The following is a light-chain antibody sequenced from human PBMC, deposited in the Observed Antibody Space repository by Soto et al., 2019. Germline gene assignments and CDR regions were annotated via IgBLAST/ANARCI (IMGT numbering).Light chain of an antibody. J-gene: IGLJ2*01. Sequence: QSALTQPASVSGSPGQSITISCTGTSSDVGAYNYVSWYQHHPGKAPKLMIYDVSNRPSGVSNRFSGSKSGNTASLTISGLQAEDEADYYCYSFTTSSTLVFGGGTKVTVL. CDR1: SSDVGAYNY. V-gene: IGLV2-14*03. CDR2: DVS. CDR3: YSFTTSSTLV.